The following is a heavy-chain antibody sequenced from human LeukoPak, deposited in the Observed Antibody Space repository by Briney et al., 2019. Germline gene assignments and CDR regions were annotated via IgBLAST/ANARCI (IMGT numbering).Heavy chain of an antibody. Sequence: SQTLSLTCTVSGGSISNGVYYWSWIRQPPGKGLEWIGYIYYSGSTNYNPSLKSRVTISVDTSENQFSLKLSSVTAADTAVYYCARSVPQPIAARPSYAFDIWGQGTMVTVSS. CDR3: ARSVPQPIAARPSYAFDI. CDR1: GGSISNGVYY. J-gene: IGHJ3*02. D-gene: IGHD6-6*01. V-gene: IGHV4-61*08. CDR2: IYYSGST.